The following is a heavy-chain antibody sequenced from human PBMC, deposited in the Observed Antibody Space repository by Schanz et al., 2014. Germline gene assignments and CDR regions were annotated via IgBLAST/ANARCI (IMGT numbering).Heavy chain of an antibody. CDR3: AKSQGSSFDS. D-gene: IGHD6-13*01. V-gene: IGHV3-23*01. Sequence: EVQLLESGGGLVQPGGSLRLSCAASGFNFSDYAMCWVRQAPGKGLEWVSAISGGGGTTYYTDSVKGRFTISRDNSKSTLYLQMNSLRAEDTAVYYCAKSQGSSFDSWGQGTLVTVSS. CDR1: GFNFSDYA. CDR2: ISGGGGTT. J-gene: IGHJ4*02.